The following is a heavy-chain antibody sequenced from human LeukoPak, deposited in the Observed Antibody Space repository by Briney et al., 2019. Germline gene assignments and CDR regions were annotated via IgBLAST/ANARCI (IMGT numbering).Heavy chain of an antibody. V-gene: IGHV1-46*01. CDR2: INPSGGST. D-gene: IGHD6-13*01. Sequence: ASVKVSCKASGYTFTSYYMHWVRQAPGQGLEWMGIINPSGGSTSYAQKFQGRVTMTRDMSTSTVYMELSSLRSEDTAVYYCAREGIRDSSSRSRSWYETYFDYWGQGTLVTVSS. CDR1: GYTFTSYY. CDR3: AREGIRDSSSRSRSWYETYFDY. J-gene: IGHJ4*02.